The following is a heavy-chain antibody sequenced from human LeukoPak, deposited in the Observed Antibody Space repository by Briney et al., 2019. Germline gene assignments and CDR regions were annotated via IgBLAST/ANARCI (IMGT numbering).Heavy chain of an antibody. J-gene: IGHJ3*02. V-gene: IGHV5-10-1*01. D-gene: IGHD4/OR15-4a*01. Sequence: GESLKISCKGSDYSFTSFWITWVRQTPGKGLEWMGNIDPSDSYTNYSPSFQGHVTISADKSISTAYLQWSSLKASDTAMYYCARANDAFDIWGQGTMVTVSS. CDR1: DYSFTSFW. CDR3: ARANDAFDI. CDR2: IDPSDSYT.